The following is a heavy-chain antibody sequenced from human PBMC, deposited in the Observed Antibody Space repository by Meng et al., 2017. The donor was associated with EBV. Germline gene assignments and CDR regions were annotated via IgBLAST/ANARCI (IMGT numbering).Heavy chain of an antibody. CDR1: GFTFSSSA. Sequence: EVQLLESXGGLVQPGGCRRLSVEASGFTFSSSAMSWVRQAPGKGLEWVSTVSGPGSSTYYADSVKGRFTISRDNSKNTLYLQMNSLRAEDTAVYYCAKTYYYDSSGSYYFDDLGQGTLGTVSS. D-gene: IGHD3-22*01. V-gene: IGHV3-23*01. CDR3: AKTYYYDSSGSYYFDD. CDR2: VSGPGSST. J-gene: IGHJ4*02.